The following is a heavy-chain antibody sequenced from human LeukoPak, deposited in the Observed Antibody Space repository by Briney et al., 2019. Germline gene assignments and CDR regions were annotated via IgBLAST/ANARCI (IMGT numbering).Heavy chain of an antibody. CDR3: ARGGLVPGWHYYEYMLV. V-gene: IGHV1-8*01. D-gene: IGHD3/OR15-3a*01. CDR1: GYTFTSYD. CDR2: INPNSGNI. Sequence: ASVKVSCKASGYTFTSYDINWVRQATGQGLEWMGGINPNSGNIGYAQKFQGRVTMTRNTSMSTGYIELSRLRAEQTALCFCARGGLVPGWHYYEYMLVWGKGRTVTVSS. J-gene: IGHJ6*03.